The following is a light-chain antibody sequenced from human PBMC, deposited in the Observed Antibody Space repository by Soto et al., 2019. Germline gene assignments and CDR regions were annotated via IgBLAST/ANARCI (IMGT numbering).Light chain of an antibody. CDR1: QSVSSY. J-gene: IGKJ5*01. CDR2: DTS. V-gene: IGKV3-11*01. Sequence: EIVLTQSPATLSLSPGERATLSCRASQSVSSYLAWYQQKPGQAPRLLIYDTSNRATGIPARFSGSVSGTDFTLTVSSLEAEDSAVYYCQQRSSSITFGQGTRLEIK. CDR3: QQRSSSIT.